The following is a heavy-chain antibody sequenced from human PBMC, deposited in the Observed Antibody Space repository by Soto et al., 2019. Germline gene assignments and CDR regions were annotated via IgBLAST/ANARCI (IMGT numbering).Heavy chain of an antibody. CDR3: AKDRIAVAPDVFDM. V-gene: IGHV3-23*01. CDR1: GFTFSSYA. J-gene: IGHJ3*02. CDR2: ISGSGATT. D-gene: IGHD6-19*01. Sequence: GVLRLSCAASGFTFSSYAVIGVRQPREKALEWVIGISGSGATTYYADSVKGRFTSSTANSNTTPYLHMHSLRAEDTAVYYCAKDRIAVAPDVFDMWGQGTMVTVSS.